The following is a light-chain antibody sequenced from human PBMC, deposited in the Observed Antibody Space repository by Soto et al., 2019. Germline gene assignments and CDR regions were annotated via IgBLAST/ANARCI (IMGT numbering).Light chain of an antibody. V-gene: IGKV3D-15*01. CDR1: QSVSSY. CDR2: DAS. CDR3: QQYHNLWT. J-gene: IGKJ1*01. Sequence: EIVLTQSPATLSLSPGERATLSCRASQSVSSYLAWYQQKPGQAPRLLIYDASNRATGIPARFSGTGSGTEFTLTITSLQSEDFALYYCQQYHNLWTFGQGTKVDIK.